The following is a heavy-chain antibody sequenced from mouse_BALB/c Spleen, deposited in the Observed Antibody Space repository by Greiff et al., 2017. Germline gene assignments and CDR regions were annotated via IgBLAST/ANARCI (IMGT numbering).Heavy chain of an antibody. J-gene: IGHJ3*01. V-gene: IGHV5-9-4*01. Sequence: DVMLVESGGGLVKPGGSLKLSCAASGFTFSSYAMSWVRQSPEKRLEWVAEISSGGSYTYYPDTVTGRFTISRDNAKNTLYLEMSSLRSEDTAMYYCARSHSSGHVGFAYWGQGTLVTVSA. CDR3: ARSHSSGHVGFAY. CDR2: ISSGGSYT. CDR1: GFTFSSYA. D-gene: IGHD3-1*01.